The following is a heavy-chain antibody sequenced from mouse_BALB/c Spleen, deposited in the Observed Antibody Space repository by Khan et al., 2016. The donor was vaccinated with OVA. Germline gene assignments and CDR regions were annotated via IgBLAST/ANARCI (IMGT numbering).Heavy chain of an antibody. V-gene: IGHV2-6-2*01. Sequence: QVQLKDSGPDLVAPSQSLSITCTVSGFSLTNYAIHWVRQPPGKGLEWLVVIWSDGRTTYNSALKSRLSINKDNSKSQVFLKINSLQTDDTAMYYCARHQVPLSLDSWGQGTSVTVSS. CDR2: IWSDGRT. J-gene: IGHJ4*01. CDR3: ARHQVPLSLDS. CDR1: GFSLTNYA.